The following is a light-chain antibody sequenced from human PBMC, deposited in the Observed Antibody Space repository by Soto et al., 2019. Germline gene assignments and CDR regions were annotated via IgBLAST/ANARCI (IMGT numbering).Light chain of an antibody. CDR3: QQRSNWT. V-gene: IGKV3-11*01. CDR1: QSVSSY. CDR2: DAS. Sequence: EIVLTHSPATLSLSPGERATLSCRASQSVSSYLAWYQQKPGQAPRLLIYDASNRATGIPARFSGSGSGTHFHLTIGCLEPEDFEVYYCQQRSNWTFGQGTRLENK. J-gene: IGKJ5*01.